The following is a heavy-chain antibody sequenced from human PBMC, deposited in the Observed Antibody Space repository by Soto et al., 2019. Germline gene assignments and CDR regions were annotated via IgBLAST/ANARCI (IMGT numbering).Heavy chain of an antibody. V-gene: IGHV1-8*01. Sequence: GXSVKVSFKASGYTFTSYDINWVRQATGQGLEWMGWMNPNSGNTGYAQKFQGRVTMTRNTSISTAYMELSSLRSEDTAVYYCARAYSSSWYFALYNWFDPWGQGTLVTVSS. J-gene: IGHJ5*02. CDR2: MNPNSGNT. D-gene: IGHD6-13*01. CDR3: ARAYSSSWYFALYNWFDP. CDR1: GYTFTSYD.